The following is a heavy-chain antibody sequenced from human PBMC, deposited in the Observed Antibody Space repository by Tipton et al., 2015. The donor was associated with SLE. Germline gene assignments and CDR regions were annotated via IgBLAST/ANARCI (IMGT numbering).Heavy chain of an antibody. D-gene: IGHD5-12*01. CDR2: ISGSGGST. CDR3: AKDPRFRVATIRDAFDI. CDR1: GFTFSSYA. V-gene: IGHV3-23*01. J-gene: IGHJ3*02. Sequence: GSLRLSCAASGFTFSSYAMSWVRQAPGKGLEWVSAISGSGGSTYYADSVKGRFTISRDNSKNTLYLQMNSLRAEDTAVYYCAKDPRFRVATIRDAFDIWGQGTMVTVSS.